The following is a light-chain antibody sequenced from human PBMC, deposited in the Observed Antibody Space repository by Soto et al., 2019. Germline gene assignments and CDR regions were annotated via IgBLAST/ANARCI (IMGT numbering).Light chain of an antibody. Sequence: QAVVTQPASVSGSPGQSITLSCTGTSSNLGSYNLVSWYQQHPGKAPQLMIYEGTKRPSGVSDRFSGSRSGNTASLTISGLQAEDEADYYCCSYVGSRAVVFGGGTKLTVL. V-gene: IGLV2-23*01. CDR3: CSYVGSRAVV. CDR2: EGT. CDR1: SSNLGSYNL. J-gene: IGLJ2*01.